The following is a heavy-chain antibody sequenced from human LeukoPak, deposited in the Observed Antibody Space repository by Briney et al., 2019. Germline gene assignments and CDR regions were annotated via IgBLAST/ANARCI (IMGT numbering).Heavy chain of an antibody. D-gene: IGHD6-13*01. J-gene: IGHJ4*02. CDR3: AREIAAAAKGWWVGKGRSDY. Sequence: SETLSLTCTVSGGSISSYYWSWIRQPPGKGLEWIGYINYSGATNYNPSLKSRVTISVDTSKNQFSLKLSSVTAADTAVYYCAREIAAAAKGWWVGKGRSDYWGQGTLVTVSS. CDR2: INYSGAT. CDR1: GGSISSYY. V-gene: IGHV4-59*12.